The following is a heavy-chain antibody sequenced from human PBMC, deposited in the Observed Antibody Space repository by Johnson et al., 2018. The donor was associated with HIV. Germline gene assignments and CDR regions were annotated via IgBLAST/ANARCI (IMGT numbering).Heavy chain of an antibody. V-gene: IGHV3-20*03. CDR2: INWNGGNI. CDR3: AREALVEGVMALDV. Sequence: GKGLEWVSGINWNGGNIGYADSVKGRFSISRDNAKKSLYLQMNSLRAEDTAVYYCAREALVEGVMALDVWGQGTVVTVS. J-gene: IGHJ3*01. D-gene: IGHD3-16*01.